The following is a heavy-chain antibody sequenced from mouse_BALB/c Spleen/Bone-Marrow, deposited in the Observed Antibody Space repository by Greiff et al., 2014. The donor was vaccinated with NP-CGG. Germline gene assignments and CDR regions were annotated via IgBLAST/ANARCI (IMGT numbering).Heavy chain of an antibody. CDR2: INPSNGGT. J-gene: IGHJ3*01. CDR3: TRSAGTGFAY. CDR1: GYTFTSYY. V-gene: IGHV1S81*02. Sequence: VQLVESGAELVKPGASVKLSCKASGYTFTSYYMFWVKQRPGQGLEWIGEINPSNGGTVFNEKFKSKVTLTVDKSSSTAYMQLSGLTSEVSAVYYCTRSAGTGFAYWGQGTLVTVSA. D-gene: IGHD3-3*01.